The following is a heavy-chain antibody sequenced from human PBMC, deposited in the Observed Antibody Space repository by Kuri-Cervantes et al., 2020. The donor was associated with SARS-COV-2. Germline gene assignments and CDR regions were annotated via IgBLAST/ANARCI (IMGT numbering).Heavy chain of an antibody. D-gene: IGHD3-16*01. J-gene: IGHJ4*02. CDR2: ISSSGSTI. CDR3: ARGGTTGSFDY. Sequence: GESLKISCAASGFTFSDYYMSWIRQAPGKGLEWVSYISSSGSTIYYADSVKGRFTISRDNAKNTLYLQMNSLRADDTAVYYCARGGTTGSFDYWGQGALVTVSS. V-gene: IGHV3-11*04. CDR1: GFTFSDYY.